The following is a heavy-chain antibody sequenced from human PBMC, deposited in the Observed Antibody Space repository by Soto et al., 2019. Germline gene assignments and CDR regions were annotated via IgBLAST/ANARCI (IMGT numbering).Heavy chain of an antibody. J-gene: IGHJ6*02. V-gene: IGHV1-46*01. CDR2: INPSGGST. Sequence: RASVKVSCKASGYTFTSYYMHWVRQAPGQGLEWMGIINPSGGSTSYAQKFQGRVTMTRDTSTSTVYMELSSLRSEDTAVYYCARDSSPALGFLEWLPLFVWGQGTTVTVSS. D-gene: IGHD3-3*01. CDR1: GYTFTSYY. CDR3: ARDSSPALGFLEWLPLFV.